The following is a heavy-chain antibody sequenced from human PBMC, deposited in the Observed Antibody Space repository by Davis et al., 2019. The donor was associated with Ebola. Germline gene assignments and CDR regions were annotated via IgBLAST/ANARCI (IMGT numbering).Heavy chain of an antibody. D-gene: IGHD3-22*01. CDR1: GFTFSSYW. Sequence: PGGSLRLSCAASGFTFSSYWMHWVRQAPGKGLVWVSRINSDGSSTSYADSVKGRFTISRDNAKNTLYLQMNSLRAEDTAVYYCARGRPPPSIVSVTFDYWGQGTLVTVSS. J-gene: IGHJ4*02. CDR2: INSDGSST. V-gene: IGHV3-74*01. CDR3: ARGRPPPSIVSVTFDY.